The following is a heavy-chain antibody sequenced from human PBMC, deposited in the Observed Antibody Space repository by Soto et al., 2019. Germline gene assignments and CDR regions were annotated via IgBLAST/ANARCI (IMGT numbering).Heavy chain of an antibody. V-gene: IGHV1-2*04. CDR1: GYTFTGYY. J-gene: IGHJ3*02. D-gene: IGHD2-15*01. CDR2: INPNSGGT. CDR3: ARGGYCSGGSCYSGGAFDI. Sequence: ASVKVSCKASGYTFTGYYMHWVRQAPGQGLEWMGWINPNSGGTNYAQKFQGWVTMTRDTSISTAYMELSRLRSDDTAVYYCARGGYCSGGSCYSGGAFDIWGQGTMVTVSS.